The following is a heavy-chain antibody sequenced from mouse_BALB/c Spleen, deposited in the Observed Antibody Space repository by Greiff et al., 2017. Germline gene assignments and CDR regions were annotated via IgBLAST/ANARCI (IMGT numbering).Heavy chain of an antibody. Sequence: VQLQQSGAELVRPGTSVKVSCKASGYAFTNYLIEWVKQRPGQGLEWIGVINPGSGGTNYNEKFKGKATLTADKSSSTAYMQLSSLTSDDSAVYFCARRGSSMDYWGQGTSVTVSS. CDR3: ARRGSSMDY. V-gene: IGHV1-54*01. CDR1: GYAFTNYL. J-gene: IGHJ4*01. D-gene: IGHD1-1*01. CDR2: INPGSGGT.